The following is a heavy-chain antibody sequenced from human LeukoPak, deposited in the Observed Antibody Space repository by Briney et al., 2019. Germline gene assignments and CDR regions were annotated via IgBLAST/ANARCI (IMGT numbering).Heavy chain of an antibody. CDR1: GFTFSRYW. CDR2: ISGSGGRT. CDR3: AKAVVVAATYYYYGMDV. V-gene: IGHV3-23*01. D-gene: IGHD2-15*01. Sequence: GGSLRLSCAASGFTFSRYWMHWVRQAPGKGLEWVSAISGSGGRTFYAGSVKGRFTISRDNSKNTLYLQMNSLRAEDTAVYYCAKAVVVAATYYYYGMDVWGQGTTVTVSS. J-gene: IGHJ6*02.